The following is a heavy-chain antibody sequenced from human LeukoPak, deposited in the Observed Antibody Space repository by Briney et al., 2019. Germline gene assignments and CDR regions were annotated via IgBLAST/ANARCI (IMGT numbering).Heavy chain of an antibody. D-gene: IGHD2-2*01. CDR1: GCSISSHY. CDR3: ARHCSRTSCRGAFDI. Sequence: SETLSLTCTVAGCSISSHYWSWIRQPPGKGLDWIGYIYYSGGANYNPALKSPVAISVEPYKHQFSLKLSSVTAADTAVYYCARHCSRTSCRGAFDIWGQGTMVTVSS. V-gene: IGHV4-59*11. CDR2: IYYSGGA. J-gene: IGHJ3*02.